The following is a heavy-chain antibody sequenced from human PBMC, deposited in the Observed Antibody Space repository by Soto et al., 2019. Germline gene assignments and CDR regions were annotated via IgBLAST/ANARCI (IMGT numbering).Heavy chain of an antibody. V-gene: IGHV3-30*03. CDR3: ARMTTLPVPPDY. J-gene: IGHJ4*02. D-gene: IGHD4-17*01. CDR1: GFAFSKYG. Sequence: QVQLVESGGGVVQPGRSLRLSCAASGFAFSKYGMHWVRQAPGKGLEWVAFISYDESDESYADSVKGRFTIARDNAKNTLFLQMNSLRHEDTAVYYYARMTTLPVPPDYWGQGTLVTVSS. CDR2: ISYDESDE.